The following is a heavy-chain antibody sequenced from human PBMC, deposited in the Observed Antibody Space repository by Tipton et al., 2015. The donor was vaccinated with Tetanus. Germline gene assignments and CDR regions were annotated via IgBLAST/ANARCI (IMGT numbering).Heavy chain of an antibody. Sequence: SLRLSCAASGFTVSSYYMIWVRQAPGKGLEWVALISYDGIANYYADSVKGRFTISRDNSKNTLNLHLNSLSSEDTAVYYCAKVTPSHYYEEFDYWGQGTLVTVSS. V-gene: IGHV3-30*18. J-gene: IGHJ4*01. D-gene: IGHD3-22*01. CDR2: ISYDGIAN. CDR1: GFTVSSYY. CDR3: AKVTPSHYYEEFDY.